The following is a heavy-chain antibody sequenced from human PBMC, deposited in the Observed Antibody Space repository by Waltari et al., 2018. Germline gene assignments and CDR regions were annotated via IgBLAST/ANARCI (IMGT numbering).Heavy chain of an antibody. CDR2: IVGNGHT. CDR3: AKNPDFDFYSQRGSTFHY. J-gene: IGHJ4*02. D-gene: IGHD3-9*01. CDR1: GFAFDTFA. Sequence: LESGGGLVQPGGSLRLSCISSGFAFDTFAMSWVCRAPGKGLAWVATIVGNGHTYYRDSLRGRVGIFRDNARSTVILQMDSLRVEDTAVYFCAKNPDFDFYSQRGSTFHYWGPGALVTVSS. V-gene: IGHV3-23*01.